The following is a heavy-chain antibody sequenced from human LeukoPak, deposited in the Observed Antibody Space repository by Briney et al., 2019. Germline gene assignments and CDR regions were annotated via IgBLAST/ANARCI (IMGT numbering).Heavy chain of an antibody. V-gene: IGHV3-7*01. CDR2: IKQDGSEK. CDR3: ARERASDNYQKAPPFDS. Sequence: QPGGSLRLSCAASGFIISDYWMSWVRQAPGKGLEWVANIKQDGSEKYYEDSMKGRFTIFRDNAKNSVYLQMNSLRADDTAVYYCARERASDNYQKAPPFDSRGQGTLVTVSS. CDR1: GFIISDYW. D-gene: IGHD5-24*01. J-gene: IGHJ4*02.